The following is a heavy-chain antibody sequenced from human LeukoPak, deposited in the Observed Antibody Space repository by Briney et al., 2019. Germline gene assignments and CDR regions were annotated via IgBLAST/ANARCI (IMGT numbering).Heavy chain of an antibody. CDR2: ISNNGGST. CDR1: GFTFSSYF. J-gene: IGHJ4*02. D-gene: IGHD6-19*01. Sequence: GGSLRLSCAVSGFTFSSYFMSWVRQAPGKGLEWVSGISNNGGSTYYADSVKGRFTISRDNSKNTLYLQMNSLRAEDTAVYYCAKSVAVAGTGDDYWGQGTLVTVSS. CDR3: AKSVAVAGTGDDY. V-gene: IGHV3-23*01.